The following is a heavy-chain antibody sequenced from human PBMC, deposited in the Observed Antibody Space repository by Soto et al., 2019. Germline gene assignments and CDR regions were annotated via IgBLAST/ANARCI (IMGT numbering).Heavy chain of an antibody. Sequence: QVQLVQSGAEVKKPGSSVKVSCKASGGTFSSYAISWVRQAPGQGLEWMGGIIPISGTANYAQKFQGRVTITADESTSTAYMELSSLRSEDTAVYYCARFTYYYDSSGYDAFDIWGQGTMVTVSS. V-gene: IGHV1-69*01. CDR2: IIPISGTA. D-gene: IGHD3-22*01. CDR3: ARFTYYYDSSGYDAFDI. J-gene: IGHJ3*02. CDR1: GGTFSSYA.